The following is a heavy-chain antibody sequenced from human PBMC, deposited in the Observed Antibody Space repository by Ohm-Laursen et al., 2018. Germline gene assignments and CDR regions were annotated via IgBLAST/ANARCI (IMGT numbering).Heavy chain of an antibody. CDR3: ARWSGSYGGGWFDP. J-gene: IGHJ5*02. V-gene: IGHV4-31*03. D-gene: IGHD1-26*01. CDR2: IYHSEST. Sequence: TLSLTCTVSGGSISSGGYYWSWIRQHPVKGLEWIGYIYHSESTYYNPSLNGRVTMSLDTFKNQFSLKLRSVTAADTALYYCARWSGSYGGGWFDPWGQGTLVTVSS. CDR1: GGSISSGGYY.